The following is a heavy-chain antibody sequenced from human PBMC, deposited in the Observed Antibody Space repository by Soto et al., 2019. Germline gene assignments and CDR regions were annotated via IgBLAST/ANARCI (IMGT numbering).Heavy chain of an antibody. J-gene: IGHJ4*02. Sequence: QVQLQESGPGLVKPSQTLSLTCTVSGGSISSGDYYWGWIRHPPGKGLVWIGYIYYSGSTYYNPSLKSRVTISVDTSKNQFSLKLSSVTAADTGVYYCARAPGTTAHFDYWGQGTLVTVSS. D-gene: IGHD4-17*01. CDR3: ARAPGTTAHFDY. CDR2: IYYSGST. V-gene: IGHV4-30-4*01. CDR1: GGSISSGDYY.